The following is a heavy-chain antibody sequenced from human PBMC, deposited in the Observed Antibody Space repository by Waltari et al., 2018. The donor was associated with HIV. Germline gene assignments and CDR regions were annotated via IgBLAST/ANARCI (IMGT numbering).Heavy chain of an antibody. J-gene: IGHJ4*02. CDR1: GYTFTSYA. Sequence: QVQLVQSGAEVKKPGASVKVSCKASGYTFTSYAMHWVRQAPGQRLEWMGWINAGNGNTKYSQKFQGRVTITRDTSASTAYMELSSLRSEDTAVYYCARRPRQLVPGPVDYWGQGTLVTVSS. CDR3: ARRPRQLVPGPVDY. V-gene: IGHV1-3*01. CDR2: INAGNGNT. D-gene: IGHD6-13*01.